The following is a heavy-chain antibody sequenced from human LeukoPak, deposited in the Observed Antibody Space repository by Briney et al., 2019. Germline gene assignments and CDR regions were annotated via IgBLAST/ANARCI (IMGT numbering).Heavy chain of an antibody. CDR3: ARHESDSSGYYYQGIAFDI. J-gene: IGHJ3*02. Sequence: PSETLSLTCTVSGGSISSYYWSWIRQPPGKGLEWIGYIYYSGSTYYNPSLESRVTISVDTSKNQFSLKLSSVTAADTAVYYCARHESDSSGYYYQGIAFDIWGQGTMVTVSS. D-gene: IGHD3-22*01. CDR1: GGSISSYY. V-gene: IGHV4-59*08. CDR2: IYYSGST.